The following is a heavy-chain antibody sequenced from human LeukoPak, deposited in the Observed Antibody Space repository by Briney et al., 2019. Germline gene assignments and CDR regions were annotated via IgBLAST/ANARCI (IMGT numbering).Heavy chain of an antibody. J-gene: IGHJ6*02. CDR1: GFTFSRCR. Sequence: PGGSLRLSCVAPGFTFSRCRMNWVRQAPGKGLEWVSSISGSSSYIYYADSVKGRFPISRDNANNSLYLQINSLRAEDTAVYYCARDQFGDYGMDVWGQGTTVTVSS. V-gene: IGHV3-21*01. CDR2: ISGSSSYI. D-gene: IGHD3-10*01. CDR3: ARDQFGDYGMDV.